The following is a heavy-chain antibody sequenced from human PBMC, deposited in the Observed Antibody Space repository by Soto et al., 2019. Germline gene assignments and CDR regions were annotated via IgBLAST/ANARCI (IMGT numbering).Heavy chain of an antibody. V-gene: IGHV4-30-2*01. CDR2: IYHSGST. Sequence: PSETLSLTCAVSGGSISSGGYSWSWIRQPPGKGLEWIGYIYHSGSTYYNPSLKSRVTISVDRSKNQFSLKLSSVTAADTAVYYCARTLAAAGSRYFDYWGPGTLVTVSS. D-gene: IGHD6-13*01. J-gene: IGHJ4*02. CDR3: ARTLAAAGSRYFDY. CDR1: GGSISSGGYS.